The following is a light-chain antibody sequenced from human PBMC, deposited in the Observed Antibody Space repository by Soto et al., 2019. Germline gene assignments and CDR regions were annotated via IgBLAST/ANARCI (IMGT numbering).Light chain of an antibody. CDR2: ENN. V-gene: IGLV1-51*02. CDR1: SSNIGNGH. J-gene: IGLJ3*02. Sequence: QSVLTQPPSVSAAPGQKVTISCSGSSSNIGNGHVSWYQQIPGAAPQLLIYENNKRPSGIPDRFSGSKSGTSATLGITGLQTGDEADYYCGTWDSSLGTGVFGGGTTLTVL. CDR3: GTWDSSLGTGV.